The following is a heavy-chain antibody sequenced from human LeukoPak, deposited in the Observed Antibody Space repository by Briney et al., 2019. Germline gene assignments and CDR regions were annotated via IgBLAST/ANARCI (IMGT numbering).Heavy chain of an antibody. J-gene: IGHJ3*02. CDR1: GGSISSYY. Sequence: PSETLSLTRTVSGGSISSYYWSWIRQPPGKGLEWIGYIYYSGSTNYNPSLKSRVTISVDTSKNQFSLKLSSVTAADTAVYYCASSSGWYQAFDIWGQGTMVTVSS. CDR2: IYYSGST. V-gene: IGHV4-59*01. D-gene: IGHD6-19*01. CDR3: ASSSGWYQAFDI.